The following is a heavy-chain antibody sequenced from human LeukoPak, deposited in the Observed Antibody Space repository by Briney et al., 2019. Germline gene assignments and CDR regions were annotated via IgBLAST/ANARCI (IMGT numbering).Heavy chain of an antibody. CDR1: GGSISSYY. Sequence: PSETLSLTCTLSGGSISSYYWSWIRQPPRKGLEWIGYTYYSGSTNYNPFLKSRVPISVDTSKNQFSLKLSSVTAADTAVYYCARGQVGDSSWHFDYWGQGTLVTVSS. CDR3: ARGQVGDSSWHFDY. J-gene: IGHJ4*02. CDR2: TYYSGST. D-gene: IGHD6-13*01. V-gene: IGHV4-59*01.